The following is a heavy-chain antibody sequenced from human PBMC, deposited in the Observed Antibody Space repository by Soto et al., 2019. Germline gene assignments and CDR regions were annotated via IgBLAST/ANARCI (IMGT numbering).Heavy chain of an antibody. D-gene: IGHD2-15*01. CDR1: GYTFTSYG. CDR3: ARDPFLLGVVHWFDP. J-gene: IGHJ5*02. V-gene: IGHV1-18*01. Sequence: QVQLVQSGAEVKKPGASVKVSCKASGYTFTSYGISWVRQAPGQGLEWMGWISAYNGNTNYAQKLQGRVTMTTDTSTSTADMELRSLRSDDTAVYYCARDPFLLGVVHWFDPWGQGTLVTVSS. CDR2: ISAYNGNT.